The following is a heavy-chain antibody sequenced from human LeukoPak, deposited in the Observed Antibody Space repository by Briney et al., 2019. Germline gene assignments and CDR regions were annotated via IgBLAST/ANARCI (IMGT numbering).Heavy chain of an antibody. J-gene: IGHJ4*02. Sequence: GGSLRLSCAASGFTFSSHAMTWVRQAPGKGLEGVSAISGSGGSTYYADSVKGRCTISRDNSKNTLYLQTSSLRGEDTAVYYCATAYYYDTRGYNPVDYWGQGTLVTVSS. CDR1: GFTFSSHA. V-gene: IGHV3-23*01. CDR3: ATAYYYDTRGYNPVDY. D-gene: IGHD3-22*01. CDR2: ISGSGGST.